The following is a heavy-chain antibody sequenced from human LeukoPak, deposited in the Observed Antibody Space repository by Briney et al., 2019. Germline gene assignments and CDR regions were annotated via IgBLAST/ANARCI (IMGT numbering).Heavy chain of an antibody. V-gene: IGHV4-39*01. J-gene: IGHJ5*02. Sequence: PSETLSLTCSVSGGSISSSGYYWGWIRQPPGKGLEWIASIYYSGSTYYNPSLKSRVTISVGTSKNQLSLKLSSPTAADTAVYYCARHEYSGSYYGLSWFDPWGQGTLVTVSS. CDR1: GGSISSSGYY. CDR2: IYYSGST. CDR3: ARHEYSGSYYGLSWFDP. D-gene: IGHD1-26*01.